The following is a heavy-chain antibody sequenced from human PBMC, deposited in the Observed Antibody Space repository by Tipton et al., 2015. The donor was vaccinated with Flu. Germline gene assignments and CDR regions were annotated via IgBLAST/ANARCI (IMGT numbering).Heavy chain of an antibody. CDR2: IYHSGNT. CDR1: GGSISSGGYS. D-gene: IGHD7-27*01. J-gene: IGHJ5*02. V-gene: IGHV4-30-2*01. Sequence: TLSLTCAVSGGSISSGGYSWSWIRQPPGKGLEWIGYIYHSGNTYYNPSLKSRVTMSVDRSKNQFSLKLTSVTAADTAVYYCAGGNGRDWGSLDLSVDWFDPWGQGTLVTVSS. CDR3: AGGNGRDWGSLDLSVDWFDP.